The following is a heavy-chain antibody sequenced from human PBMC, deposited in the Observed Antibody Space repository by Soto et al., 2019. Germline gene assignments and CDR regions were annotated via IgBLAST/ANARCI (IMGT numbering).Heavy chain of an antibody. J-gene: IGHJ5*02. V-gene: IGHV1-3*01. CDR3: ARARGIAVAGTRNWFDP. Sequence: ASVKVSCKASGYTFTSYAMHWVRQAPGQRREWMGWINAGNGNTKYSQKFQGRVTITRDTSESTAYMELSSLRSEDTAVYYCARARGIAVAGTRNWFDPWGQGTLVTVSS. CDR2: INAGNGNT. CDR1: GYTFTSYA. D-gene: IGHD6-19*01.